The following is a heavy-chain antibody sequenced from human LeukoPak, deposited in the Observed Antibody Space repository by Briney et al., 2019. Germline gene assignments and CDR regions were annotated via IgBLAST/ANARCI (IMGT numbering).Heavy chain of an antibody. CDR3: ARRDCSGGSCYSEY. CDR1: GFTFSSYS. CDR2: ISSSSTYI. D-gene: IGHD2-15*01. J-gene: IGHJ4*02. V-gene: IGHV3-21*01. Sequence: GGSLRLSCAASGFTFSSYSMNWVRQAPGKGLEWVSSISSSSTYIYYADSVKGRFTISRDNAKNSLYLQMNSLRAEDTAVYYCARRDCSGGSCYSEYWGQGTLVTVSS.